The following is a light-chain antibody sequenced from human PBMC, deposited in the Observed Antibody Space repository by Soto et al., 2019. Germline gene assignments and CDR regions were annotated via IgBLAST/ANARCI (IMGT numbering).Light chain of an antibody. Sequence: IVMTQSPATLSVSPGERSTLSFRASQNIYSNVAWYQQRPGQAPRLLIYRASTRAPGIPARFGGSGSGTEFTLTISSLQSEDFTVYSCLQYHNLWAFGQGTKVDIK. CDR1: QNIYSN. J-gene: IGKJ1*01. CDR2: RAS. V-gene: IGKV3-15*01. CDR3: LQYHNLWA.